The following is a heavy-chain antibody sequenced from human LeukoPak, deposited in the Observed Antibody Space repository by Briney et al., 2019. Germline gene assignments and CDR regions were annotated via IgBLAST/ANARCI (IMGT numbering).Heavy chain of an antibody. CDR1: GVSFSGYY. V-gene: IGHV4-34*01. CDR2: INHSGST. Sequence: SETLSLTRAVYGVSFSGYYCSWIRQPPGKGLEWSGEINHSGSTNYNPSLKSRVTISVDTSNNQFSLKLTSVTAADTAVYDFAREYRSSWYLNWFDPWGQGTLVTVSS. CDR3: AREYRSSWYLNWFDP. J-gene: IGHJ5*02. D-gene: IGHD6-13*01.